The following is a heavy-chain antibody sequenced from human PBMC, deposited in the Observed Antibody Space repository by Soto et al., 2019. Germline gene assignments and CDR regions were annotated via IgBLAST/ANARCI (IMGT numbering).Heavy chain of an antibody. CDR3: ARNIPNDYVWGSYGRKGIGEYYFDY. V-gene: IGHV1-18*01. Sequence: ASVKVSCKASGYTFTSYGISWVRQAPGQGLEWMGWISAYNGNTNYAQKLQGRVTMTTDTSTSTAYMELRSLRSDDTAVYYCARNIPNDYVWGSYGRKGIGEYYFDYWGQGTLVTVSS. CDR2: ISAYNGNT. J-gene: IGHJ4*02. CDR1: GYTFTSYG. D-gene: IGHD3-16*01.